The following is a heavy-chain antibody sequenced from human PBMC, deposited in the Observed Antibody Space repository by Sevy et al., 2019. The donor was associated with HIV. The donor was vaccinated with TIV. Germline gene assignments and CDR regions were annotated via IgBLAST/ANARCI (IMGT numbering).Heavy chain of an antibody. J-gene: IGHJ6*02. V-gene: IGHV1-18*01. CDR2: ITTYNGKT. Sequence: ASVKVSCKASGYTFTNYGITWVRQAPGQGLEWMGWITTYNGKTNYLEKLQGRVTMTTDTSTSTAYMELRSLRSDDTAVYYCARVHGLVPAAIYPNYGMDVWGQGTTVTDSS. D-gene: IGHD2-2*01. CDR3: ARVHGLVPAAIYPNYGMDV. CDR1: GYTFTNYG.